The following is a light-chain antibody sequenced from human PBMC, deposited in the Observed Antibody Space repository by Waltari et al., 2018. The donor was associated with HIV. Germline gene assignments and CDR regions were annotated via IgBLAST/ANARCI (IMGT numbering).Light chain of an antibody. J-gene: IGKJ1*01. CDR2: LGS. V-gene: IGKV2-28*01. CDR3: MQPLQTPWT. Sequence: DIVMTQSPLSLPVTPEEPASISCRSSQSLLHSNGYTHLDWYLQKPGQSPQLLIYLGSNRASGVPERFSGSGSGTNFTLRIGRVAAEDVGVYYCMQPLQTPWTFGQGTKVEIK. CDR1: QSLLHSNGYTH.